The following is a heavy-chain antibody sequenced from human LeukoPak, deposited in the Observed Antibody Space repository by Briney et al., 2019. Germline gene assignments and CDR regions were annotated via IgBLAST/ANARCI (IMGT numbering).Heavy chain of an antibody. D-gene: IGHD6-13*01. Sequence: GGSLRLSCAASGFTFSSYSMNWVRQAPGKGLEWVSYISSSSSTIYYADSVKGRFTISRDNAKNSLYLQMNSLRAEDTAVYYCARDLAAAGTKGARRGYWGQGTLVTVSS. J-gene: IGHJ4*02. CDR3: ARDLAAAGTKGARRGY. CDR2: ISSSSSTI. CDR1: GFTFSSYS. V-gene: IGHV3-48*01.